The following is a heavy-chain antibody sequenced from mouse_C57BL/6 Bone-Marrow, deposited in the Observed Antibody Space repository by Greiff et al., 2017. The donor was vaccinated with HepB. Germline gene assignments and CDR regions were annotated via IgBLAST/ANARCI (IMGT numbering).Heavy chain of an antibody. D-gene: IGHD1-1*01. CDR3: ARPGGSEFAY. CDR2: IDPSDSYT. V-gene: IGHV1-50*01. Sequence: QVQLQQPGAELVKPGASVKLSCKASGYTFTSYWMQWVKQRPGQGLEWIGEIDPSDSYTNYNQKFKGKATLTVDTSSSTAYSQLSSLTSEDSAVYYCARPGGSEFAYWGQGTLVTVSA. J-gene: IGHJ3*01. CDR1: GYTFTSYW.